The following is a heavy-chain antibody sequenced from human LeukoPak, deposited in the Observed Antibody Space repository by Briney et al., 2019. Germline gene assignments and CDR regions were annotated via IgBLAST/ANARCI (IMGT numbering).Heavy chain of an antibody. Sequence: ASVKVSCKASGYTFTSHGISWVRQAPGQGLEWMGWISVYNGNTKYAQKLQGRVTMTTDTSTSTAYMELRSLRSDDTAVYYCARRRCSGGSCRFQPWGQGTLVTVSS. J-gene: IGHJ5*02. CDR3: ARRRCSGGSCRFQP. V-gene: IGHV1-18*01. CDR1: GYTFTSHG. D-gene: IGHD2-15*01. CDR2: ISVYNGNT.